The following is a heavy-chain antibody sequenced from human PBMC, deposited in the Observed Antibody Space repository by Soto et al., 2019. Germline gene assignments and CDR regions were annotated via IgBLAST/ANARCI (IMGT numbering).Heavy chain of an antibody. D-gene: IGHD4-17*01. CDR3: TTSTYGDYKKYFPD. J-gene: IGHJ1*01. Sequence: EVQLVESGGGLVKPGGSLRLSCAASGFTFSNAWMSWVRQAPGKGLEWVGRIKSKTDGGATDYAAPVKGRFTISRDDSKNTLYLQMNSLKTEDTAVYYCTTSTYGDYKKYFPDWGQGTLVTVSS. CDR2: IKSKTDGGAT. CDR1: GFTFSNAW. V-gene: IGHV3-15*01.